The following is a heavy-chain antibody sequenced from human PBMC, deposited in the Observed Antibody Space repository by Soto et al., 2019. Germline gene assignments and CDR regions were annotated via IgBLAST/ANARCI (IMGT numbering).Heavy chain of an antibody. Sequence: GSLRLSCAASGFTFSSYAMSWVRQAPGKGLEWVSAISGSGGSTYYADSVKGRFTISRDNSKNTLYLQMNSLRAEDTAVYYCAIYDSSGYYFDYWGQGTLVTVYS. D-gene: IGHD3-22*01. V-gene: IGHV3-23*01. J-gene: IGHJ4*02. CDR1: GFTFSSYA. CDR2: ISGSGGST. CDR3: AIYDSSGYYFDY.